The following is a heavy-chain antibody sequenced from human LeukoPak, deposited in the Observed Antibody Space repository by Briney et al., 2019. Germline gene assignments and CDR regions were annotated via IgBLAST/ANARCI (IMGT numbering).Heavy chain of an antibody. V-gene: IGHV4-30-4*08. CDR1: GGSISSGDYY. CDR3: ARERGRIAAADPGP. Sequence: SQTLSLTCTVSGGSISSGDYYWSWIRQPPGKGLEWIGYIYYSGSTYYNPSLKSRVTISVDTSKNQFSLKLSSVTAADTAVYYCARERGRIAAADPGPWGQGTLVTVSS. D-gene: IGHD6-13*01. J-gene: IGHJ5*02. CDR2: IYYSGST.